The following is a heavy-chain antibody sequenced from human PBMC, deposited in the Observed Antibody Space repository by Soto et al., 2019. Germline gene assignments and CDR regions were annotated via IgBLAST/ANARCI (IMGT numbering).Heavy chain of an antibody. Sequence: QVQLVQSGAEVKKPGASVKVSCKASGYTFTSYGISWVRQAPGQGLEWMGWISTYNGNTNYAQKLQGRVTMPTDTPTSTAYMELRGLRSDDTAVYYCASDKGEVAGSYYGYWGQGTLVTVSS. D-gene: IGHD3-10*01. V-gene: IGHV1-18*01. CDR2: ISTYNGNT. CDR3: ASDKGEVAGSYYGY. CDR1: GYTFTSYG. J-gene: IGHJ4*02.